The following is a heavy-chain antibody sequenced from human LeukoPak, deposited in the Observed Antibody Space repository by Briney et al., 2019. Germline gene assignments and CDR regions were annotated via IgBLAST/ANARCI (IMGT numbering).Heavy chain of an antibody. J-gene: IGHJ4*02. CDR3: ARDREMQYYDFWSGYYPHFDY. D-gene: IGHD3-3*01. Sequence: ASVKVSCKASGYTFTSYGISWVRQAPGQGLEWMGWISAYNGNTNYAQKLQGRVTMTTDTSTSTAYMELRSLRSDDTAVYYCARDREMQYYDFWSGYYPHFDYWGQGTLVTVSS. CDR1: GYTFTSYG. V-gene: IGHV1-18*01. CDR2: ISAYNGNT.